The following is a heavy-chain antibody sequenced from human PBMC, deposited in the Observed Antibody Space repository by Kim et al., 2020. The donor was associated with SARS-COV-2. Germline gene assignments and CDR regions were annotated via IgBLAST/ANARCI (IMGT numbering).Heavy chain of an antibody. D-gene: IGHD4-17*01. J-gene: IGHJ6*02. V-gene: IGHV3-33*01. CDR3: AMTTVTTNYHGMDV. Sequence: GGSLRLSCAASGFTFSSYGMHWVRQAPGKGLEWVAVIWYDGSNKYYADSVKGRFTISRDNSKNTLYLQMNSLRAEDTAVYYCAMTTVTTNYHGMDVWGQGTTVTVSS. CDR1: GFTFSSYG. CDR2: IWYDGSNK.